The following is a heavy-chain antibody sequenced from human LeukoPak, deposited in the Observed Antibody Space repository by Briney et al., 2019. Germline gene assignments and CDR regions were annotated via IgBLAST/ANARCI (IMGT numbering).Heavy chain of an antibody. V-gene: IGHV3-21*06. J-gene: IGHJ6*03. D-gene: IGHD1-26*01. CDR1: GFTFSSYN. Sequence: GGSLRLSCAASGFTFSSYNMNWVRQAPGKGLEWVSSIASSSSYIYYADSVKGRFTISRDNAKNSLYLQMDSLRVEDTAEYYCARDPYSGNYGAYYYYYMDVWGKGTTVTVSS. CDR3: ARDPYSGNYGAYYYYYMDV. CDR2: IASSSSYI.